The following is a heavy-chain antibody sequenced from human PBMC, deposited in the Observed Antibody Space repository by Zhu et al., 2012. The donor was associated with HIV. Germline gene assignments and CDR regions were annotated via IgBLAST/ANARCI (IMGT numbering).Heavy chain of an antibody. CDR2: IHQSGST. D-gene: IGHD3-22*01. J-gene: IGHJ4*02. V-gene: IGHV4-38-2*01. Sequence: QVQLQESGPGLVKPSETLSLTCAVSGYFISSGYYWGWIRQPPGKGLEWIETIHQSGSTYYNSSLKSRVTISVDTSKNQFSLNLSSVTAADTAMYYCARLRDYESSGSYYFGLLGPGNPGHRLL. CDR3: ARLRDYESSGSYYFGL. CDR1: GYFISSGYY.